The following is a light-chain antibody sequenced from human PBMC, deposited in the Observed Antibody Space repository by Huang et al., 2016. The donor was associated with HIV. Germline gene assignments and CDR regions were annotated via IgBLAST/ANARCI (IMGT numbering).Light chain of an antibody. CDR1: QSVSSSY. J-gene: IGKJ1*01. V-gene: IGKV3-20*01. CDR2: GAS. CDR3: QQYGGSRT. Sequence: SSGTLSLSPGERATHSGRASQSVSSSYLAWYQQKPGQAPRLLIYGASSRATGIPDRFSGSGSGTDFTLTISRLEPEGFAVYYCQQYGGSRTFGQGAKVEIK.